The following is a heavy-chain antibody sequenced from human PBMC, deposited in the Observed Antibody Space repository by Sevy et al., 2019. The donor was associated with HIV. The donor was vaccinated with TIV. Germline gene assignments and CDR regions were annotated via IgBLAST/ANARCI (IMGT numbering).Heavy chain of an antibody. CDR2: ISSSGTSI. D-gene: IGHD1-26*01. J-gene: IGHJ3*02. Sequence: GGSLRLSCATSGFTFSSYTMNWVRQAPGKGLEWISYISSSGTSIYYADSVKGRFTISRDKAKDSLYLQMNSLRDEDTAVYYCARDWVAGGAFDIWGQGTMVTVSS. V-gene: IGHV3-48*02. CDR1: GFTFSSYT. CDR3: ARDWVAGGAFDI.